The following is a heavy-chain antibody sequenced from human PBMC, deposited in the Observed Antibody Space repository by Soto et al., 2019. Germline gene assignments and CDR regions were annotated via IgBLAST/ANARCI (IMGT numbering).Heavy chain of an antibody. CDR3: ARESFDDILTDYYPDY. D-gene: IGHD3-9*01. J-gene: IGHJ4*02. CDR2: ISAYNGNT. Sequence: GASVKVSCKSSGYTFTSYGISWVRQAPGQGLEWMGWISAYNGNTNYAQKLQGRVTMTTDTFTSTAYMEQRSLRSDDTAVYYCARESFDDILTDYYPDYWGQGTLVTVSS. CDR1: GYTFTSYG. V-gene: IGHV1-18*01.